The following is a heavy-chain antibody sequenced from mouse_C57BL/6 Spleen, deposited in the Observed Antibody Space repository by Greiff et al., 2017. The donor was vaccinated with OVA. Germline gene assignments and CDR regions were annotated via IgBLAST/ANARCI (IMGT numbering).Heavy chain of an antibody. Sequence: VHLVESGPGLVAPSQSLSITCTVSGFSFTSYAISWVRQPPGKGLEWLGVIWTGGGTNYNSAINSSLSISKDNSKSQVFLKMNSLQTDDTARYYCARPTPYAMDYWGQGTSVTVSS. D-gene: IGHD2-10*01. CDR3: ARPTPYAMDY. J-gene: IGHJ4*01. V-gene: IGHV2-9-1*01. CDR1: GFSFTSYA. CDR2: IWTGGGT.